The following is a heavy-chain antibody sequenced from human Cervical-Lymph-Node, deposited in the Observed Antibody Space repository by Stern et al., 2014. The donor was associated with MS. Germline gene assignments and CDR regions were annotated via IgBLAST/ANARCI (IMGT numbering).Heavy chain of an antibody. CDR1: GYSFSNYW. Sequence: EVQLEESGAEVKKPGESLKISCKGSGYSFSNYWIGWVRQMPGKGLEWMGIIYPGDSDTRYSPSFQGQVTISADKSISTAYLQWSSLNASDTAMYYCARPPKEGVMEYFQHWGQGTLVTVSS. CDR3: ARPPKEGVMEYFQH. V-gene: IGHV5-51*01. CDR2: IYPGDSDT. D-gene: IGHD3-16*01. J-gene: IGHJ1*01.